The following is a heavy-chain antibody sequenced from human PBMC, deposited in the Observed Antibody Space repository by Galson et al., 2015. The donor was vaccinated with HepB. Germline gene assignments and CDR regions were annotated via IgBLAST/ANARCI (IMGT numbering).Heavy chain of an antibody. V-gene: IGHV3-48*04. Sequence: CAASGFTLSNYAMNWVRQAPGKGLEWVSYISSPSDSIYYADSVKGRFTISRDNAKNSLYLQMNSLRVEDTAVYYCARPSSGSLGDNFDYWGQGTLVTVSS. CDR1: GFTLSNYA. D-gene: IGHD3-10*01. J-gene: IGHJ4*02. CDR3: ARPSSGSLGDNFDY. CDR2: ISSPSDSI.